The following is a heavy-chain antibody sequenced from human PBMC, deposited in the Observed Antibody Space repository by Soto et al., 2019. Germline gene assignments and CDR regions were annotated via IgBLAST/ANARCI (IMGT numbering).Heavy chain of an antibody. CDR1: GGSISSSSFH. V-gene: IGHV4-39*07. J-gene: IGHJ5*02. Sequence: SETLSLTCTVSGGSISSSSFHWGWIRQPPGKGLEWIGSIYYSGSTYYSPALKSRVTISVDTSKSQFSLKLSSVTAADTAVYYCAKDSGYNYGYFRWFDPWGQGTLVTV. CDR2: IYYSGST. CDR3: AKDSGYNYGYFRWFDP. D-gene: IGHD5-18*01.